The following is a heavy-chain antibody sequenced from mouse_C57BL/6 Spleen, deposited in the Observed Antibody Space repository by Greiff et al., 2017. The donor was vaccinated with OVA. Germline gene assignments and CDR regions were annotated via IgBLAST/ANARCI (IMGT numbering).Heavy chain of an antibody. D-gene: IGHD1-1*01. J-gene: IGHJ4*01. V-gene: IGHV1-39*01. CDR3: ARGKITTVVAYYYAMDY. Sequence: VQLQQSGPELVKPGASVKISCKASGYSFTDYNMNWVKQSNGKSLEWIGVINPNYGTTSYNQKFKGKATLTVDQSSSTAYMQLNSLTSEDSAVYYCARGKITTVVAYYYAMDYWGQGTSVTVSS. CDR1: GYSFTDYN. CDR2: INPNYGTT.